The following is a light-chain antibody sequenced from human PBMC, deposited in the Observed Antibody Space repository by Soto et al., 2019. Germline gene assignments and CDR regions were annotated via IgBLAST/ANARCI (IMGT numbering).Light chain of an antibody. CDR1: SGDVGGYDY. CDR3: SSYAGSDNPYV. V-gene: IGLV2-8*01. Sequence: QSALTQPPSASGSPGQSATISCTRTSGDVGGYDYVSWYQQHPGKAPKLMIYEVTKRPLGVPDRFSGSKSGNTASLTVSGLQAEDEADYYCSSYAGSDNPYVFGTGTKVTVL. CDR2: EVT. J-gene: IGLJ1*01.